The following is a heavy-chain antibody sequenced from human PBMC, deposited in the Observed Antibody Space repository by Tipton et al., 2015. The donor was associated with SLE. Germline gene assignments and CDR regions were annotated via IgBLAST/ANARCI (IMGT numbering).Heavy chain of an antibody. CDR1: GFIFISYW. J-gene: IGHJ4*02. V-gene: IGHV3-7*01. CDR3: ASYYGSGTYYNAPFDY. CDR2: IKQEGSAR. Sequence: SLRLSCAASGFIFISYWMSWVRQGPGKGLEWVANIKQEGSARYDVDSVEGRFTIFRDNAKNSLYLQMNSLRAEDTAVYYCASYYGSGTYYNAPFDYWGQGTLVTVSS. D-gene: IGHD3-10*01.